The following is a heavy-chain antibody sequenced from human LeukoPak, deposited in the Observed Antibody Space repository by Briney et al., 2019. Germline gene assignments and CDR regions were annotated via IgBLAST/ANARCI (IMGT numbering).Heavy chain of an antibody. D-gene: IGHD6-19*01. CDR1: GYTFTGYY. V-gene: IGHV1-2*02. CDR2: INPNSGGT. Sequence: ASVKVSCKASGYTFTGYYMHWVRQAPGQGLEWMGWINPNSGGTNYAQKFQGRVTMTRDTSISTAYMELSRLRSDGTAVYYCARGGSGWETDAFDIWGQGTMVTVSS. J-gene: IGHJ3*02. CDR3: ARGGSGWETDAFDI.